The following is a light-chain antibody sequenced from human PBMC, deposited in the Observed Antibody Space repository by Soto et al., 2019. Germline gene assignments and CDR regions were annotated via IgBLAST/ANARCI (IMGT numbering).Light chain of an antibody. CDR3: SSYTSTSPGV. V-gene: IGLV2-14*01. CDR1: SSDVGGYNY. Sequence: QSMLTQPASLSGYPGQSIIISCTGTSSDVGGYNYVSWHQQHPGKAPKLIIFEVSNRPSGVSNRFSGSKSGNTASLTIYGLQAEDEADYYCSSYTSTSPGVFGTGTKVTVL. J-gene: IGLJ1*01. CDR2: EVS.